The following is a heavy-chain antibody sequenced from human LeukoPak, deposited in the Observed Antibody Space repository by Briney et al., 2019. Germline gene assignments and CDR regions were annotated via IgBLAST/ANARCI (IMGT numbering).Heavy chain of an antibody. J-gene: IGHJ5*02. V-gene: IGHV3-30*02. Sequence: GGSLRLSCAASGFTFSSYGMHWVRQAPGRGLEWVAFIRYDGSNKYYADSVKGRFTISRDNSKNTLYLQMNSLRAEDTAVYYCARGLYGSGSSNWFDPWGQGTLVTVSS. CDR3: ARGLYGSGSSNWFDP. D-gene: IGHD3-10*01. CDR2: IRYDGSNK. CDR1: GFTFSSYG.